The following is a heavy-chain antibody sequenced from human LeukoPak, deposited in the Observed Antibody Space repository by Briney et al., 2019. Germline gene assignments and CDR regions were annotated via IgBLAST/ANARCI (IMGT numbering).Heavy chain of an antibody. V-gene: IGHV1-69*05. D-gene: IGHD3-22*01. J-gene: IGHJ4*02. Sequence: SVKVSFKASGGTFSSYAISWLRQAPGHGLEWMGGIIPIFGTANYAQKFQGRVTITTDESTSTAYMELSSLRSEDTAVYYCAREPVVSGYYFYFDYWGQGTLVTVSS. CDR3: AREPVVSGYYFYFDY. CDR1: GGTFSSYA. CDR2: IIPIFGTA.